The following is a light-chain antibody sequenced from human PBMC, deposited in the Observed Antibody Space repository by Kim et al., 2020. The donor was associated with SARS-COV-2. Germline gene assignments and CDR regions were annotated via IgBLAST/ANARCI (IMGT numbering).Light chain of an antibody. CDR1: SSNIGNNY. Sequence: GQKVTISCSGSSSNIGNNYVYWYQQLPGTAPKLLIYDNNKRPSGIPDRFSGSKSGTSATLGITGLQTEDEADYYCGTWDSSLSAYVFGTGTKVTVL. CDR3: GTWDSSLSAYV. J-gene: IGLJ1*01. CDR2: DNN. V-gene: IGLV1-51*01.